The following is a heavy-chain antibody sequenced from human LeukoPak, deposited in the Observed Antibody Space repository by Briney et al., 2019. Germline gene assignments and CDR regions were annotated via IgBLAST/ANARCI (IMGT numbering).Heavy chain of an antibody. V-gene: IGHV3-21*01. CDR2: IFSSSCYI. CDR1: GFPFTSYS. Sequence: GGSLRLPCAASGFPFTSYSKIWRRQAPGRGLVWVSSIFSSSCYIYYADAVKGGFTIPRDNAKTSLYLQMNSLRADDKAVYYCEREGRRRYGDPKYYFDYWGQATLVTVSS. D-gene: IGHD4-17*01. CDR3: EREGRRRYGDPKYYFDY. J-gene: IGHJ4*02.